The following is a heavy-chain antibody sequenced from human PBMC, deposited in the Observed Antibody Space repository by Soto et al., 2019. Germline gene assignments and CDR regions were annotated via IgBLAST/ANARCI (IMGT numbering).Heavy chain of an antibody. J-gene: IGHJ4*02. V-gene: IGHV3-9*01. Sequence: GGSLRLSCAASGFTFDDYAMHWVRQAPWKGLEWVSGISWNSGSIGYADSVKGRFTISRDNAKNSLYLQMNSLRAEDTALYYCARRSDFDYWGQGTLVTVSS. CDR2: ISWNSGSI. D-gene: IGHD1-26*01. CDR3: ARRSDFDY. CDR1: GFTFDDYA.